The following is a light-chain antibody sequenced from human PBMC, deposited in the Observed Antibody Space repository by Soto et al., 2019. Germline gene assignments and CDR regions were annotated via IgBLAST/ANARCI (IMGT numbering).Light chain of an antibody. V-gene: IGLV1-44*01. CDR2: RNN. J-gene: IGLJ1*01. Sequence: QSVLTQPPSASGTPGQRVTISCSGSSSNIGSKSVNWYQQVPGTAPRLLIYRNNQRPSGVPDRFSGSKSGSSASLAISGLQSQDEADYYCALWDDSLNGLFFGTGTKLTVL. CDR1: SSNIGSKS. CDR3: ALWDDSLNGLF.